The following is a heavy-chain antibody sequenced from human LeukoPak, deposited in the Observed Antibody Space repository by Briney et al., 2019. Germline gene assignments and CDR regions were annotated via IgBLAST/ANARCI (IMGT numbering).Heavy chain of an antibody. V-gene: IGHV4-61*01. D-gene: IGHD6-13*01. CDR1: GRSVSSGSYY. J-gene: IGHJ6*04. Sequence: SETLSLTCTVSGRSVSSGSYYWSWIRQPPGKGLEWIGHIYYSGSTNYNPSLKSRVTISVHTSKNQFSLKLSSVTAADTAVYYCARDGAAAGTYYYYGMDVWGKGTTVTVSS. CDR3: ARDGAAAGTYYYYGMDV. CDR2: IYYSGST.